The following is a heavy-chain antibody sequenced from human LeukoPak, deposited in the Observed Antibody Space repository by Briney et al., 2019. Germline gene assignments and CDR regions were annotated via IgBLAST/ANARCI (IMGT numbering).Heavy chain of an antibody. CDR2: IYHTEST. CDR3: ARGDRYGEY. J-gene: IGHJ4*02. CDR1: GGSISVPNW. Sequence: SETLSLTCAVSGGSISVPNWWSWVRQPPGKGLEWIGEIYHTESTNYNPSLKSRVTISVDTSKNQFSLKLSSVTAADTAVYYCARGDRYGEYWGQGTLVTVSS. V-gene: IGHV4-4*02. D-gene: IGHD5-24*01.